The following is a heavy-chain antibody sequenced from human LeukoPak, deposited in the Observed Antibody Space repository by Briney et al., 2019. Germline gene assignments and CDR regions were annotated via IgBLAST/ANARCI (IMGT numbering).Heavy chain of an antibody. CDR1: CDSISSYY. Sequence: SETLSLTCTVSCDSISSYYWSWIRQPPGKGLEWIGYIYYSGSTTYNPSLESRVTISLDTSKNQFYLMLSSVTAADTAVYYCARDRYYYGSGYYGMDVWGQGTTVTVSS. V-gene: IGHV4-59*01. J-gene: IGHJ6*02. CDR3: ARDRYYYGSGYYGMDV. D-gene: IGHD3-10*01. CDR2: IYYSGST.